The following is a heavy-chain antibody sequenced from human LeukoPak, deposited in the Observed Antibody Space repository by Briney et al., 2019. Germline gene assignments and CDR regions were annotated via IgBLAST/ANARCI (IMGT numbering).Heavy chain of an antibody. J-gene: IGHJ4*02. V-gene: IGHV3-48*03. CDR2: ISSSGSTK. D-gene: IGHD3-3*01. Sequence: PGGSLRLSCAASGFTFSTHDMNWVRQAPGKGLEWISYISSSGSTKYYADSVKGRSTIFRDNPKNSLYLQMDTLRAEDTAVYYCAREAYFDFWNNYYTAPFDYWGQGILITVSS. CDR3: AREAYFDFWNNYYTAPFDY. CDR1: GFTFSTHD.